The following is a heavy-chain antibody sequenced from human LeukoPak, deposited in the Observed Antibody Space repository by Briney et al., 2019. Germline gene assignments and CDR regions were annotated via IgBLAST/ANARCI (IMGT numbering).Heavy chain of an antibody. CDR3: ANFPGGDS. Sequence: GGSLRLSCAASGFTISNNYMTWVRQAPGRGLEWVSVIHSGGSTYYADSVQGRFTNSRDNSKNTLYLQMNSLRAEDTAVYHCANFPGGDSWGQGTLVIVSS. D-gene: IGHD3-10*01. J-gene: IGHJ5*02. V-gene: IGHV3-66*01. CDR1: GFTISNNY. CDR2: IHSGGST.